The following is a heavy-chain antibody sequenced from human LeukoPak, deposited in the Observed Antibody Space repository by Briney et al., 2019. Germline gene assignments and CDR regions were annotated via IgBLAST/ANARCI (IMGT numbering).Heavy chain of an antibody. CDR3: ARERIAVAGFDY. CDR2: IYSSGIT. Sequence: SETLSLTCSVSGGSISSYYWNWIRQPAGKGLEWLGRIYSSGITNYNPSLKSRVTISVDTSKNQFSLKLSSVTAADTAVYYCARERIAVAGFDYWGQGTLVTVSS. J-gene: IGHJ4*02. CDR1: GGSISSYY. V-gene: IGHV4-4*07. D-gene: IGHD6-19*01.